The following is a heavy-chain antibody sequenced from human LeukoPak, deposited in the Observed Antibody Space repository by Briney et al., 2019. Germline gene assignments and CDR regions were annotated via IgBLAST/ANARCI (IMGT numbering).Heavy chain of an antibody. D-gene: IGHD6-13*01. CDR2: ISSSGSTI. J-gene: IGHJ4*02. Sequence: GGSLRLSCAASGFAFSSYEVNWVRQAPGKGLEWVSYISSSGSTIYHADSVKGRFTISRDNAKNSLYLQMNSLRAEDTAVYHCARAGEGYSSSWYYFDYWGQGTLVTVSS. CDR3: ARAGEGYSSSWYYFDY. V-gene: IGHV3-48*03. CDR1: GFAFSSYE.